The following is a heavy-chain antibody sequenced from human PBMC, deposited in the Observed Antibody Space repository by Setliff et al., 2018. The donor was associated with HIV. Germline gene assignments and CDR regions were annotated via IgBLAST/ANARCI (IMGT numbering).Heavy chain of an antibody. V-gene: IGHV3-23*01. J-gene: IGHJ4*02. CDR3: AKSLLVAGNDY. CDR2: ISSGGEIM. Sequence: GESLKISCAASGFTFSSYSMNWVRQAPGKGLEWVSAISSGGEIMFYTDSVKGRFTISRDNSKNTLYLQMISLRADDTAVYYCAKSLLVAGNDYWGQGTLVTVSS. CDR1: GFTFSSYS. D-gene: IGHD2-8*02.